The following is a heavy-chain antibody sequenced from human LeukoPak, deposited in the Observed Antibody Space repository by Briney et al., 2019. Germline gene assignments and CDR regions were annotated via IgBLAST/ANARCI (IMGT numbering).Heavy chain of an antibody. V-gene: IGHV4-59*11. CDR3: ARAAAHYYYYYGMDV. CDR1: GGSISSHY. D-gene: IGHD6-25*01. J-gene: IGHJ6*02. CDR2: IYYSGST. Sequence: SETLSLTCTVSGGSISSHYWSWIRQPPGKGLEWIGYIYYSGSTNYNPSLKSRVTISVDTSKNQFSLKLSSVTAADTAAYYCARAAAHYYYYYGMDVWGQGTTVTVSS.